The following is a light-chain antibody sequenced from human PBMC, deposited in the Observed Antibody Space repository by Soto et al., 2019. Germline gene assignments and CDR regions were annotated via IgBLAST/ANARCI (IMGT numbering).Light chain of an antibody. V-gene: IGLV2-8*01. CDR1: SSDVGGYNS. Sequence: QSALTQPPSASGSPGQSVTISCTGTSSDVGGYNSVSWYQQHPGKAPKLIIYDVSKRPSGVPDRFSGSKSGNAASLTVSGLQADDEPDYYCNSYAGSNNLVFGGGTKLTVL. CDR3: NSYAGSNNLV. CDR2: DVS. J-gene: IGLJ2*01.